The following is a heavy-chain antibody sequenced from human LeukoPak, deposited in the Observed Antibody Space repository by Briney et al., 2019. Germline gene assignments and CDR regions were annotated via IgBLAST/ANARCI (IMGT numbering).Heavy chain of an antibody. CDR3: ARDNDPDYSSSPGWFAL. J-gene: IGHJ5*02. D-gene: IGHD3-22*01. CDR1: GFTFSSYW. V-gene: IGHV3-74*01. CDR2: INSDGSGT. Sequence: PGGSLRLSCAACGFTFSSYWMHWVREAPGKGLVWVSRINSDGSGTSYADAVKGRCTISRDNAKNTLYLQMNSLRAEDTAVYYCARDNDPDYSSSPGWFALWGQGTLVTVSS.